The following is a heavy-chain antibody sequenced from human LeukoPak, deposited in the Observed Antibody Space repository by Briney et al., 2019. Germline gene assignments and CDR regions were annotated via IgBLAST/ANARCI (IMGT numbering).Heavy chain of an antibody. CDR1: GFTFSSYG. Sequence: GRSLRLSCAASGFTFSSYGMHWVRQAPGKGLEWVAVISYDGSNKYYADSVKGRFTISRDNSKNTLYLQMNSLRAEDTAVYYCAKDIGPGYSYGYFDYCGQGTLVTVSS. D-gene: IGHD5-18*01. V-gene: IGHV3-30*18. CDR3: AKDIGPGYSYGYFDY. J-gene: IGHJ4*02. CDR2: ISYDGSNK.